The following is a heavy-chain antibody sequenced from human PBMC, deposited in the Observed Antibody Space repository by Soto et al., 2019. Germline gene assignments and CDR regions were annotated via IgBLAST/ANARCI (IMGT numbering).Heavy chain of an antibody. CDR1: GFSLSNARMG. Sequence: QVTLKESGPVLVKPTETLTLTCTVSGFSLSNARMGVSWIRQPPGKALEWLAHIFSNDEKSYSTSLKSRLTISKDTSKSQVVLTMTNMDPVYTATYYCARMGSFFASGDPFDRAFDIWGQGTMVTVSS. V-gene: IGHV2-26*01. D-gene: IGHD4-17*01. CDR2: IFSNDEK. CDR3: ARMGSFFASGDPFDRAFDI. J-gene: IGHJ3*02.